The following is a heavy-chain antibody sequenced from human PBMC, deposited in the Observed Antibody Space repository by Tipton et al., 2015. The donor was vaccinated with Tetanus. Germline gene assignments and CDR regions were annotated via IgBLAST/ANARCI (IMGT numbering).Heavy chain of an antibody. V-gene: IGHV1-8*01. CDR3: ARERSITGSTEFDP. J-gene: IGHJ5*02. Sequence: QLVQSGVEVKKPGASVKISCQASGYTFTTSDIIWLRQATGQGLEWMGWMNPNNGNTGSAQKFQGRVTMTRNTAISTAYMELNSLTSDDTAVYYCARERSITGSTEFDPWGQGTLVTV. D-gene: IGHD1-7*01. CDR2: MNPNNGNT. CDR1: GYTFTTSD.